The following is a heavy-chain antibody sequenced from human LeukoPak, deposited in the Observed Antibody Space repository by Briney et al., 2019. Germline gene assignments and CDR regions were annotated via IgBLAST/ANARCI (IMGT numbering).Heavy chain of an antibody. CDR3: ARLGCTNGVCYFHFDY. Sequence: GESLKISCKGSGYSFTSYWIGWVRQMPGKGLECMGIIYPGDSDTRYSPSFQGQVTISADKSISTAYLQWGSLKASDTAMYYCARLGCTNGVCYFHFDYWGQGTLVTVSS. D-gene: IGHD2-8*01. CDR2: IYPGDSDT. V-gene: IGHV5-51*01. J-gene: IGHJ4*02. CDR1: GYSFTSYW.